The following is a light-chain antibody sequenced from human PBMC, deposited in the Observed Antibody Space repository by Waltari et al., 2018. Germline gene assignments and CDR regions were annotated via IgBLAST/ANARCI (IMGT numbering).Light chain of an antibody. CDR3: SSYTSSSTYVV. Sequence: QSALTQPASVSGSPGQPITISCTGISSAVGDYKYVSWYQQHPGKGPKLMIYDVNNRPSGVSSRFSGSKSGNTASLTISGLQAEDEADYYCSSYTSSSTYVVFGGGTKLTVL. J-gene: IGLJ2*01. CDR1: SSAVGDYKY. CDR2: DVN. V-gene: IGLV2-14*03.